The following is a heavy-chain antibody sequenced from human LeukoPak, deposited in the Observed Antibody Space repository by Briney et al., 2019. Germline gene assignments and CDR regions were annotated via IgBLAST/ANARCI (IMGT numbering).Heavy chain of an antibody. V-gene: IGHV4-61*02. Sequence: SETLSLTCTVSGGSISSGSYYWSWIRQPAGKGLEWIGRIYTSGSTNYNPSLKSRVTISVDTSKNQFSLKLSSVTAADTAVYYCATLTTVVTSPFDYWGQGTLVTVSS. J-gene: IGHJ4*02. D-gene: IGHD4-23*01. CDR3: ATLTTVVTSPFDY. CDR1: GGSISSGSYY. CDR2: IYTSGST.